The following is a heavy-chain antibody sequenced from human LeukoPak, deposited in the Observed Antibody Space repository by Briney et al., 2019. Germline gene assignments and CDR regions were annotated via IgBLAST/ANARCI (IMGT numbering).Heavy chain of an antibody. D-gene: IGHD5-12*01. CDR2: ISSGSSYI. CDR1: GFTFSSYA. CDR3: AKAITHLISSGYQFDY. Sequence: SGGSLRLSCAASGFTFSSYAMSWVRQAPGKGLEWVSVISSGSSYIHYADSVKGRFTISRDNAKNSLYLQMNSLRAEDTALYYCAKAITHLISSGYQFDYWGQGTLVTVSS. J-gene: IGHJ4*02. V-gene: IGHV3-21*04.